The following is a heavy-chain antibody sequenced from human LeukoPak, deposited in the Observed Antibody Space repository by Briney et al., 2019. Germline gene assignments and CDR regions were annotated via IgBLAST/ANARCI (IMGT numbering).Heavy chain of an antibody. D-gene: IGHD3-9*01. Sequence: GGSLRLSCAASGFIFSKCWMSWVRQAPGKGLEWVANIKEDGSEKYYVDSVKGRFIISRDNGENSLYLQMNSLRAEDTAVYYCARDSESYYDILTGYHRTYYFDYWGQGTLVTVSS. V-gene: IGHV3-7*01. CDR3: ARDSESYYDILTGYHRTYYFDY. CDR1: GFIFSKCW. CDR2: IKEDGSEK. J-gene: IGHJ4*02.